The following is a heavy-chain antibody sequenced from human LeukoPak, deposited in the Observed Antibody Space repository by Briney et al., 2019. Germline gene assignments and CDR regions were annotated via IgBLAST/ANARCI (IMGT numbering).Heavy chain of an antibody. CDR1: VYAFTGYY. J-gene: IGHJ3*02. V-gene: IGHV1-2*02. CDR2: INPNSGGT. Sequence: GASVTVSFTATVYAFTGYYMHWVRQAPGQGLEWMGWINPNSGGTNYAQKFQGRVTMTRDTSISTAYMELSRLRSDDTAVYYCARAIVLVVYAVRGAFDIWGQGTMVAVSS. D-gene: IGHD2-8*02. CDR3: ARAIVLVVYAVRGAFDI.